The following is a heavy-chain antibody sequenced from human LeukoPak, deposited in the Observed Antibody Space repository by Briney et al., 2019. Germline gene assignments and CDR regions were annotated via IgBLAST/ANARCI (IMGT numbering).Heavy chain of an antibody. CDR2: IYTSGST. J-gene: IGHJ5*02. CDR1: GGSISSYY. Sequence: SETLSLTCTVSGGSISSYYWSWIRQPAGKGLEWIGRIYTSGSTNYNPSLKSRVTMSVDTSKNQFSLKLSSVTAADTAVYYCARDWSTSSFRWFDPWGQGTLVTVSS. V-gene: IGHV4-4*07. D-gene: IGHD2-2*01. CDR3: ARDWSTSSFRWFDP.